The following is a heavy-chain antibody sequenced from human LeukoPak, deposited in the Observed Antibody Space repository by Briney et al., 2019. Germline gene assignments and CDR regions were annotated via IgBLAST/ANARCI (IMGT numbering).Heavy chain of an antibody. CDR1: GGSIISSSYY. V-gene: IGHV4-39*07. CDR3: AAEKLELGENWFDP. D-gene: IGHD1-7*01. Sequence: PSETLSLTCTVSGGSIISSSYYWGWIRQPPGKGLEWIGSVFYSGSTHCNPSLRSRVTISIDTSKNQFSLKLNSVTAADTAVYYCAAEKLELGENWFDPWGQGTRVTVSS. CDR2: VFYSGST. J-gene: IGHJ5*02.